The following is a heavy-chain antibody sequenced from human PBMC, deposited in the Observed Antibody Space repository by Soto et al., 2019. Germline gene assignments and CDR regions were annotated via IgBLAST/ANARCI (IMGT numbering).Heavy chain of an antibody. CDR1: GGSISNSDYF. J-gene: IGHJ4*02. V-gene: IGHV4-39*01. CDR2: ISHTGSP. CDR3: ASQLESTTYFDY. D-gene: IGHD1-1*01. Sequence: SETLSLTCTFSGGSISNSDYFLAWMRQPPGKGLEWVGTISHTGSPRYNPSLKSRVTISVDTSKNQFSLRLPSVTAADTAVFYCASQLESTTYFDYWGRGTLVTVSS.